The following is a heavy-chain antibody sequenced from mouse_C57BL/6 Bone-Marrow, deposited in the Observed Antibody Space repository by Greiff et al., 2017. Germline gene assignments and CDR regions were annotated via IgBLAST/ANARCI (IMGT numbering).Heavy chain of an antibody. J-gene: IGHJ2*01. D-gene: IGHD2-10*02. Sequence: VQLQQSGAELARPGASVKLFCKASGYTFTSYGISWVKQRTGQGLEWIGEIYPRSGNTYYNEKFKGKATLTADKSSSTAYMELRSLTSEDSAVYFCARWYGNYSYYFDYWGQGTTRTVSS. V-gene: IGHV1-81*01. CDR2: IYPRSGNT. CDR1: GYTFTSYG. CDR3: ARWYGNYSYYFDY.